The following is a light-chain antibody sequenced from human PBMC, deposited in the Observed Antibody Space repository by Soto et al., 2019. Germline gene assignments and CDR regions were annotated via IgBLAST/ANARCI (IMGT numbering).Light chain of an antibody. J-gene: IGLJ1*01. CDR2: DVS. CDR3: SSYRTSSGRQIV. CDR1: SSDVGGYNH. V-gene: IGLV2-14*03. Sequence: QSVLTQPASVSESPGQSITISCTGTSSDVGGYNHVSWYQHHPGNAPKLMIYDVSNRPSGVSNRFSGSKSGNRASLSISGLQPEDEADYYCSSYRTSSGRQIVCGTGT.